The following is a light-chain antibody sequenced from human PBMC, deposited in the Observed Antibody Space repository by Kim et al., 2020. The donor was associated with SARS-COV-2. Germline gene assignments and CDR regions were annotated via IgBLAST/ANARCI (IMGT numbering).Light chain of an antibody. V-gene: IGLV3-19*01. CDR2: GKN. Sequence: APGQTVRITCQGDILGTYYSTWYQQKPGQAPVLVIYGKNNRPSGIPDRFSGSSSGNTASLTIIGAQAEDEAAYYCNSRDSTGNHVVFGGGTQLTVL. CDR1: ILGTYY. J-gene: IGLJ3*02. CDR3: NSRDSTGNHVV.